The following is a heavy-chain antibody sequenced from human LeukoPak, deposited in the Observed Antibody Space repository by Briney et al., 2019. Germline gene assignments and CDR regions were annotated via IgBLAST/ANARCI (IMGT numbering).Heavy chain of an antibody. CDR3: ARYVWGSYPTFEDY. V-gene: IGHV4-59*01. CDR2: ISYSGNT. D-gene: IGHD3-16*02. CDR1: GGSISIYY. Sequence: SETLSLTCTVSGGSISIYYWSWIRQPPGKGLEWIGYISYSGNTNYNPSFKSRVTISVDTSNNQFSLKLSSVTAADTAVYYCARYVWGSYPTFEDYWGQGTLVTVSS. J-gene: IGHJ4*02.